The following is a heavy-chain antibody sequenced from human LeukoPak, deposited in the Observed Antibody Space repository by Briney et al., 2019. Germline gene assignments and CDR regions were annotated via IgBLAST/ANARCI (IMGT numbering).Heavy chain of an antibody. CDR3: AKDQGDAPLFYGDYGIGFIDY. CDR2: IWYDGGNK. Sequence: GGSLRLSCAASGFTFSSYGMHWVRQAPGKGLEWVAVIWYDGGNKYYADSVKGRFTISRDNSKNTLYLQMNSLRAEDTAVYYCAKDQGDAPLFYGDYGIGFIDYWGQGTLVTVSS. J-gene: IGHJ4*02. CDR1: GFTFSSYG. V-gene: IGHV3-33*06. D-gene: IGHD4-17*01.